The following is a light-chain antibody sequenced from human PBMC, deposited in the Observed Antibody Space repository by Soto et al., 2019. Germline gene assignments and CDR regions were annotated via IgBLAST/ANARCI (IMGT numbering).Light chain of an antibody. J-gene: IGLJ2*01. CDR3: QSFDSSLTGLI. V-gene: IGLV1-40*01. Sequence: QPVLTQPPSVSGAPGQRVTISCTGNNSNIGAGSGVNWYQQFPNRAPKLLIYANTHRPSGVPDRFSGSTSATSASLAITGLQTQDEADYYCQSFDSSLTGLIFGGWTKVTVL. CDR1: NSNIGAGSG. CDR2: ANT.